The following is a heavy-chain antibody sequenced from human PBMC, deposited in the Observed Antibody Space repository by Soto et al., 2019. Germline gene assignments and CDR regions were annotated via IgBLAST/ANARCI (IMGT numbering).Heavy chain of an antibody. CDR1: GFTFSNYE. Sequence: EVQLVESGGGLAQPGGSLRLSCAASGFTFSNYEMHWVRQVTGKGLEWVSGIGTAGDTKYVGSVKGRFTISRDNAKNSLYLQMNSLRAEDTAVYYCAGRRQVINDYYGLADWGQGTTVIVSS. D-gene: IGHD2-21*01. J-gene: IGHJ6*02. V-gene: IGHV3-13*01. CDR3: AGRRQVINDYYGLAD. CDR2: IGTAGDT.